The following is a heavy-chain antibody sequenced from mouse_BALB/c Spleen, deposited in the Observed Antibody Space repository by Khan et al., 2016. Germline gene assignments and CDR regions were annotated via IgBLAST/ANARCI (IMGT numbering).Heavy chain of an antibody. CDR1: GLAFSNYD. D-gene: IGHD2-3*01. Sequence: EVELVESGGGLVKPGGSLKLSCAASGLAFSNYDMSWVRPTPEKRLEWVAYIINGGGTTYYPDTVKCRFTISRDNAKNTLYLQMTSRKSEDTARYFCATRYYKQYDEGFGYWGQGTLVTVSA. CDR2: IINGGGTT. J-gene: IGHJ3*01. CDR3: ATRYYKQYDEGFGY. V-gene: IGHV5-12-1*01.